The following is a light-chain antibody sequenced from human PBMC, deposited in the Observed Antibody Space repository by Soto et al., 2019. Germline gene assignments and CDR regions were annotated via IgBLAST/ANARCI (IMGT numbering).Light chain of an antibody. Sequence: QSVLTQPPSASGTPGQSVAISCSGSSSNIGSNFVHWYQQLPGAAPKLLIYTNNQRPSGVPDRFSGSKSGPSASLAISGLRSEDEADYYCATWDDILSGVVFGGGTKLTVL. CDR3: ATWDDILSGVV. CDR2: TNN. V-gene: IGLV1-47*01. CDR1: SSNIGSNF. J-gene: IGLJ2*01.